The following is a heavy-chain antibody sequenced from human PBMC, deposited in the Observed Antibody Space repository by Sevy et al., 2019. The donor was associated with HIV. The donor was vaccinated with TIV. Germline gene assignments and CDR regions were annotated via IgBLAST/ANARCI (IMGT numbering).Heavy chain of an antibody. Sequence: GGSLRLSCAASGFTFSYYSLTWVRQAPGKGLEWVSSISSAGSFIYYAYSVKGRFTISRDSAKSSLYLQMNSLGVEDTAVYYCARDEGGSHYIFDKLDYWGQGTLVTVSS. CDR3: ARDEGGSHYIFDKLDY. CDR1: GFTFSYYS. V-gene: IGHV3-21*06. CDR2: ISSAGSFI. D-gene: IGHD1-26*01. J-gene: IGHJ4*02.